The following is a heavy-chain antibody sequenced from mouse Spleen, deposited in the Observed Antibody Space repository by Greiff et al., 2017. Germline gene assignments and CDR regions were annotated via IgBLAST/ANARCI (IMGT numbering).Heavy chain of an antibody. Sequence: EVKLMESGEGLVKPGGSLKLSCAASGFTFSSYAMSWVRQTPEKRLEWVAYISSGGDYIYYADTVKGRFTISRDNARNTLYLQMSSLKSEDTAMYYCTRDGHGSSPFAYWGQGTLVTVSA. J-gene: IGHJ3*01. CDR2: ISSGGDYI. CDR1: GFTFSSYA. V-gene: IGHV5-9-1*02. D-gene: IGHD1-1*01. CDR3: TRDGHGSSPFAY.